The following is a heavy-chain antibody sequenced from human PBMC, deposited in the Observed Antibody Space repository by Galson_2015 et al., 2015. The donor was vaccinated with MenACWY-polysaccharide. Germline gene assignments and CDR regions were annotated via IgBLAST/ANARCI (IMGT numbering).Heavy chain of an antibody. J-gene: IGHJ5*02. CDR2: IGGSGTT. D-gene: IGHD2-15*01. CDR1: GFTFTNYA. CDR3: AKANSGGICTSGWACWFDP. Sequence: SLRLSCEASGFTFTNYAMHWVRQAPGKGLEWVSSIGGSGTTYYADSGKGRFTISRDNSKNMVYLQMNSLRAEDTAIYYCAKANSGGICTSGWACWFDPWGQGSLVIVSS. V-gene: IGHV3-23*01.